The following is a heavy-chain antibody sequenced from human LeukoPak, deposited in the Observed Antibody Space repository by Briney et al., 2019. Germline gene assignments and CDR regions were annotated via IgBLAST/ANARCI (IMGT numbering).Heavy chain of an antibody. CDR1: GFTFSSYG. V-gene: IGHV3-23*01. CDR3: AKDQLNRFCSGGSCSITHDS. CDR2: ISGSVRST. J-gene: IGHJ4*02. D-gene: IGHD2-15*01. Sequence: GGSLRLSCAASGFTFSSYGMSWVRQAPGQGLEWVSAISGSVRSTYYSDSVKGRFTISKDTSKNTLYLQMNSLRAEDTAIYYCAKDQLNRFCSGGSCSITHDSWGQGTLVTVSS.